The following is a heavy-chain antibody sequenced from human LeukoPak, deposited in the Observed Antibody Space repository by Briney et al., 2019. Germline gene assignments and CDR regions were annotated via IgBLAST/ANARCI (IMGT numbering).Heavy chain of an antibody. Sequence: GGSLTLSCAVSGFTVNSAWMNWARQAPGKGLEWVGRISETGTTDYAAPVKGRFTVSRDLKNTLYLQMNSLKAEDTAVYHCTRGHYGPWGQGTLVTVSS. CDR3: TRGHYGP. CDR2: ISETGTT. D-gene: IGHD3-10*01. V-gene: IGHV3-15*07. CDR1: GFTVNSAW. J-gene: IGHJ5*02.